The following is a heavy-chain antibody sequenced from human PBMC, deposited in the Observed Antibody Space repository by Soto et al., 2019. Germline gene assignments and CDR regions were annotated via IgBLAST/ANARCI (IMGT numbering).Heavy chain of an antibody. CDR1: GFTFSSYW. Sequence: EVQLVESGGGLVQPGGSLRLSCAASGFTFSSYWMSWVRQAPGKGLEWVANIKQDGSEKYYVGSVKGRFTISRDNAKNSLYLQMNSLRAEDTAVYYCARAGGYCSSTSCYYYYYYMDVWGKGTTVTVSS. V-gene: IGHV3-7*01. CDR2: IKQDGSEK. J-gene: IGHJ6*03. D-gene: IGHD2-2*01. CDR3: ARAGGYCSSTSCYYYYYYMDV.